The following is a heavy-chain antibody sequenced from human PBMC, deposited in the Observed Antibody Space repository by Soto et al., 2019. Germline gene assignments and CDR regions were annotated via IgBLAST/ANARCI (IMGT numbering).Heavy chain of an antibody. V-gene: IGHV4-59*01. J-gene: IGHJ1*01. CDR1: GGSISSFY. CDR2: IYDTGRT. CDR3: ARDRGGTFQL. D-gene: IGHD1-26*01. Sequence: PSETLSLTCTVSGGSISSFYWSWIRQSPGKGLEWIGSIYDTGRTNYNPSLESRVTISVDRSKNQFSLKLTSVTAADRAVYYCARDRGGTFQLWAQGTLVTVS.